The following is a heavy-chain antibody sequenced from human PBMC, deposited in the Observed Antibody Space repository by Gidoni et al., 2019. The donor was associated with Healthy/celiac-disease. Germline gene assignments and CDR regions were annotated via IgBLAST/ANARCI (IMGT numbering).Heavy chain of an antibody. D-gene: IGHD5-12*01. Sequence: QVQLQESGPGLVKPSETLSLTCTVSGGSISSYYWSWIRQPPGKGLEWIGYIYYSGSTNYNPSLKSRVTISVDTSKNQFSLKLSSVTAADTAVYYCARGSGYSGYDPQSDFDYWGQGTLVTVSS. CDR2: IYYSGST. CDR1: GGSISSYY. CDR3: ARGSGYSGYDPQSDFDY. J-gene: IGHJ4*02. V-gene: IGHV4-59*01.